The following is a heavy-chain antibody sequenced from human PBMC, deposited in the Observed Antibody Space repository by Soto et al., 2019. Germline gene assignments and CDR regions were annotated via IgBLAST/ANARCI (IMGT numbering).Heavy chain of an antibody. CDR3: AKDDCSGGSCQIDY. V-gene: IGHV3-23*01. J-gene: IGHJ4*02. D-gene: IGHD2-15*01. Sequence: GGSVRLSCAASGFTFSSYAMSWVRQAPGKGLEWVSAISGSGGSTYYADSVKGRFTISRDNSKNTLYLQMNSLRAEDTAVYYCAKDDCSGGSCQIDYWGQGTLVTVSS. CDR2: ISGSGGST. CDR1: GFTFSSYA.